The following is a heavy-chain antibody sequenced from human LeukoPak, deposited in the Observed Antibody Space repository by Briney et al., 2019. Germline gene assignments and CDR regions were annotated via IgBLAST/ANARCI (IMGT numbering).Heavy chain of an antibody. CDR3: ARGHYSNYRAYYYYMDV. V-gene: IGHV4-4*09. CDR1: GVSISSYY. D-gene: IGHD4-11*01. J-gene: IGHJ6*03. Sequence: PSETLSLTCTVSGVSISSYYWSWIRQPPGEGLEWIGYIYSTSGTTNYNPSLRSRVTISVDTSKNQLSLRLSPVTAADTAVYYCARGHYSNYRAYYYYMDVWGKGTTVTVSS. CDR2: IYSTSGTT.